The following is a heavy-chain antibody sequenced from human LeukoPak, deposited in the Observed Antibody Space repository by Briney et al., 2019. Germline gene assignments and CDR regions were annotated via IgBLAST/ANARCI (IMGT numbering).Heavy chain of an antibody. CDR2: IYPGDSDT. Sequence: GASLQISCKGSGYSFTSYWIGWVRQMPGKGLEWMGIIYPGDSDTRYSPSFQGQVTISADKSISTAYLQWSSLKASDTAMYYCARLTVTRYYGMDVWGQGTTVTVSS. CDR3: ARLTVTRYYGMDV. D-gene: IGHD4-4*01. CDR1: GYSFTSYW. J-gene: IGHJ6*02. V-gene: IGHV5-51*01.